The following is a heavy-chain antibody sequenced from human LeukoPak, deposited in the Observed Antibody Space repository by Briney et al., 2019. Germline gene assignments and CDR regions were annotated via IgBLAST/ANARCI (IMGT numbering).Heavy chain of an antibody. V-gene: IGHV3-74*01. J-gene: IGHJ5*01. Sequence: PGGSLRLSCAVSGFTFSSDWMIWVRQAPGKGLMWVSRIESNGLTLYADSVRDRFTISRDNGKNTIYLQMNSLRVDDTAIYYCAKAATYFYGSVTYDWFESWGQGTLVTISS. CDR2: IESNGLT. D-gene: IGHD3-10*01. CDR1: GFTFSSDW. CDR3: AKAATYFYGSVTYDWFES.